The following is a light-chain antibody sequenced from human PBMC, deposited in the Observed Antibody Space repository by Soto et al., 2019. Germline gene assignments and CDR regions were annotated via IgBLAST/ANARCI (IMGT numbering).Light chain of an antibody. CDR2: DAS. Sequence: DIQMTQSPSTLSASVGDRVTITCRASQSISSWLAWYQQKPGKAPKLLIYDASSLESGVPSRFSGSGSGTEFTLTISSLQPDDSATYYCQQYNSYPWTFGQGTKWIS. CDR3: QQYNSYPWT. V-gene: IGKV1-5*01. J-gene: IGKJ1*01. CDR1: QSISSW.